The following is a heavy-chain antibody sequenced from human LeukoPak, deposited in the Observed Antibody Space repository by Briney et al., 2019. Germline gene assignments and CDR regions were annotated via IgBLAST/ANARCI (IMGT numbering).Heavy chain of an antibody. J-gene: IGHJ4*02. CDR3: ARDPLGYSYYDY. D-gene: IGHD5-18*01. Sequence: SETLSLTCTVSGYSISSGYYWGWIRQPPGKGLEWIGSIYHSGSTYYNPSLKSRVTISVDTSKNQFSLKLSSVTVADTAVYYCARDPLGYSYYDYWGQGTLVTVSS. CDR2: IYHSGST. CDR1: GYSISSGYY. V-gene: IGHV4-38-2*02.